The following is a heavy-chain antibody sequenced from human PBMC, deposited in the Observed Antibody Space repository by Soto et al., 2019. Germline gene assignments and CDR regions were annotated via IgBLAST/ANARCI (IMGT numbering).Heavy chain of an antibody. Sequence: GGSLRLSCTASGFTFGDYAMSWFRQAPGKGLEWVGFIRRKAYGGTIVYAVSVKGRFTISTDDSKSMSYLEINSMKTEDTAVYYCTRDSGGPVYYGSGRYCYCYMDVWGQGTTVTVSS. CDR1: GFTFGDYA. CDR2: IRRKAYGGTI. J-gene: IGHJ6*03. CDR3: TRDSGGPVYYGSGRYCYCYMDV. V-gene: IGHV3-49*03. D-gene: IGHD3-10*01.